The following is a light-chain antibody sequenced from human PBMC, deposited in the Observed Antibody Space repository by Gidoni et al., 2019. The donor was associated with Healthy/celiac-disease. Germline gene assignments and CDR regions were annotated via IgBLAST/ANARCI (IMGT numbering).Light chain of an antibody. CDR2: DAS. CDR1: QSISSY. J-gene: IGKJ4*01. Sequence: EIVLTQSPATLSLSPGERAPLSCRASQSISSYLAWYQQKPGQAPRLRIYDASNRATGIPARFSGSGSGTDFTLTISSLEPEDFAVYYFQQRSNWPPGLTFGGGTKLEI. V-gene: IGKV3-11*01. CDR3: QQRSNWPPGLT.